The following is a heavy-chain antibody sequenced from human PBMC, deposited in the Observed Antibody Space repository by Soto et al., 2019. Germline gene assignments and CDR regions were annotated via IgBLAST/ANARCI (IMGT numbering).Heavy chain of an antibody. J-gene: IGHJ5*02. Sequence: SETLSLTCTVSGGSISGYYWSWIRQPPGKGLEWIGYIYYSGSTDYNPSLKSRVTISVDTSKNQFSLKLSSVTAADTAVYYCARDPIGYGGWFDPWGQGTLVTVSS. D-gene: IGHD5-12*01. CDR2: IYYSGST. CDR1: GGSISGYY. V-gene: IGHV4-59*01. CDR3: ARDPIGYGGWFDP.